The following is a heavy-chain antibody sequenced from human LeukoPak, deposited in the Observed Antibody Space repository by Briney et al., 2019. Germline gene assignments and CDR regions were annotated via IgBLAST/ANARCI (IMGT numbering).Heavy chain of an antibody. CDR3: ARGRYSSSRAFDI. D-gene: IGHD6-19*01. Sequence: SETLSLTCAVYGVSFSGYYWSWIRQPPGKGLEWIGEINHSGSTYYNPSLKSRVTISVDTSKNQFSLKLSSVTAADTAVYYCARGRYSSSRAFDIWGQGTMVTVSS. CDR1: GVSFSGYY. J-gene: IGHJ3*02. V-gene: IGHV4-34*01. CDR2: INHSGST.